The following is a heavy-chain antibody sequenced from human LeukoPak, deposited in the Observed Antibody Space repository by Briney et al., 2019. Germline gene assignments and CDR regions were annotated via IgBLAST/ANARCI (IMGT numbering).Heavy chain of an antibody. CDR2: TYHSGRT. V-gene: IGHV4-4*02. CDR3: ARQSTEDSGHYYSQFDY. D-gene: IGHD3-22*01. J-gene: IGHJ4*02. Sequence: SETLSLTCAVSGGSISSNNWWSWVRQPPGKGLEWIGETYHSGRTNYNPSLKSRVTISVDKSKNQLSLELSFVTAADTAVYYCARQSTEDSGHYYSQFDYWGQGALVTVSS. CDR1: GGSISSNNW.